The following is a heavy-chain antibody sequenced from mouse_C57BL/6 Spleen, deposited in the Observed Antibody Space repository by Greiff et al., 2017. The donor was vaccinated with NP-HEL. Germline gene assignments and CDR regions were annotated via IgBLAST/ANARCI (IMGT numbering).Heavy chain of an antibody. CDR3: ARAPSGGYFAY. CDR1: GYAFSSSW. Sequence: QVQLQQPGPELVKPGASVKISCKASGYAFSSSWMNWVKQRPGKGLEWIGRIYPGDGDTNYNGKFKGKATLTADKSSSTAYMQLSSLTSEDSAVYFCARAPSGGYFAYWGQGTLVTVSA. V-gene: IGHV1-82*01. CDR2: IYPGDGDT. J-gene: IGHJ3*01.